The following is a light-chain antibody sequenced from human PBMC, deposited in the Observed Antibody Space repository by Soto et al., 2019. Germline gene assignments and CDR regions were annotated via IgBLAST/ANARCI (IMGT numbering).Light chain of an antibody. CDR2: SDS. CDR1: QSLLHSNGYNY. J-gene: IGKJ1*01. Sequence: DIVMTQSPLSLPVTPGEPASISCRSSQSLLHSNGYNYLDWYLQKPGQSPQLLIYSDSNRASGVPDRFSGSGSGTDFTLKISRVEAEDVGVYYCMQPLQSWTFGQGTKVEIK. CDR3: MQPLQSWT. V-gene: IGKV2-28*01.